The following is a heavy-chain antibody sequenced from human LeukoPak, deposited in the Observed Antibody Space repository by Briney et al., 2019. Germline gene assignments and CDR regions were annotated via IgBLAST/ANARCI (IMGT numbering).Heavy chain of an antibody. CDR3: ARRPIVGSTGFYFDP. CDR1: GDSISSSSSY. CDR2: IYYSGST. J-gene: IGHJ5*02. Sequence: SETLSLTCTVSGDSISSSSSYWGWIRQPPGEGLEWIGSIYYSGSTYYNTSLKSRVTISVDTSKNQFSLKLASLTAADTAVYYCARRPIVGSTGFYFDPWGPGTLVTVSS. V-gene: IGHV4-39*01. D-gene: IGHD1-26*01.